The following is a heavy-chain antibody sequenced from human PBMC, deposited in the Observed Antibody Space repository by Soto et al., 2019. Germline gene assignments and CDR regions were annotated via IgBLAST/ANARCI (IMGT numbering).Heavy chain of an antibody. CDR1: GGSISSGGYY. V-gene: IGHV4-31*03. Sequence: SETLSLTCTVSGGSISSGGYYWSWIRQHPGKGLEWIGYIYYSGSTYYNPSLKSRVIISVDTSKNQFSLKLSSVTAADTAMYYCARDRGSYGSGSSYTWFDPWGQGTLVTVSS. CDR3: ARDRGSYGSGSSYTWFDP. CDR2: IYYSGST. D-gene: IGHD3-10*01. J-gene: IGHJ5*02.